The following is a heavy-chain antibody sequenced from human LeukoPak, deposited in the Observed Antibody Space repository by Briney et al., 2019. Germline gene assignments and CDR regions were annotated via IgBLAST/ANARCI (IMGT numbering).Heavy chain of an antibody. CDR3: ARDGTPEAYYYGSGSYYFDY. V-gene: IGHV4-39*02. Sequence: SETLSLTCTVSGGSISSGSYYWGWIRQPPGKGLEWIASMYYSGTTFYSPSLKSRVTISVDTSKNQLSLKLGSVTAADTAVYYCARDGTPEAYYYGSGSYYFDYWGQGTLVTVSS. J-gene: IGHJ4*02. CDR2: MYYSGTT. CDR1: GGSISSGSYY. D-gene: IGHD3-10*01.